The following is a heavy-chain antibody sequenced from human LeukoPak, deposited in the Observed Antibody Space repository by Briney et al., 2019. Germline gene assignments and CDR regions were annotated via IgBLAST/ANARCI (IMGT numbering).Heavy chain of an antibody. CDR1: GFTFSSYA. J-gene: IGHJ5*02. Sequence: GGSLTLSCAASGFTFSSYAMSWVRQAPGKELEWVSAISGSGGSAYYADSVKGRFTISRDNSKNTLYLQMNSLRAEDTAVYYCARATSMIVVPGWFDPWGQGTLVTVSS. D-gene: IGHD3-22*01. CDR2: ISGSGGSA. V-gene: IGHV3-23*01. CDR3: ARATSMIVVPGWFDP.